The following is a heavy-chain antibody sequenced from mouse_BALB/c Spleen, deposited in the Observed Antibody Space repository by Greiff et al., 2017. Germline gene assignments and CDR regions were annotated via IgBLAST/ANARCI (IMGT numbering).Heavy chain of an antibody. D-gene: IGHD1-1*01. CDR2: INPYNDGT. CDR1: GYTFTSYV. CDR3: ASITTVVATDWYFDV. V-gene: IGHV1-14*01. J-gene: IGHJ1*01. Sequence: VQLQQSGPELVKPGASVKMSCKASGYTFTSYVMHWVKQKPGQGLEWIGYINPYNDGTKYNEKFKGKATLTSDKSSSTAYMELSSLTSEDSAVYYCASITTVVATDWYFDVWGAGTTVTVSS.